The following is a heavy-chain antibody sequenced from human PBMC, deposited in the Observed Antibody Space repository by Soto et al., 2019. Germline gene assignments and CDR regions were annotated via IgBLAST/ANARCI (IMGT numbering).Heavy chain of an antibody. CDR1: GSTFSTSA. CDR2: INAGNGHT. CDR3: ARGPSAYFNYSDP. V-gene: IGHV1-3*01. D-gene: IGHD3-3*01. J-gene: IGHJ5*01. Sequence: QVQLVQSGAEVKKPGASVKVSCRASGSTFSTSAIHWVRQAPGQRLEWMGWINAGNGHTKYSQIFQGRVTITRNTSASTAYLELNALRPEDAAIYYCARGPSAYFNYSDPWGQGTLVTVSS.